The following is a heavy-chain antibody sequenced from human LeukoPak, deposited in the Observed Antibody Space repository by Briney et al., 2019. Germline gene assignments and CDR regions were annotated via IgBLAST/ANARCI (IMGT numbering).Heavy chain of an antibody. Sequence: SGGSLRLSCAAYGFTFKTYGMHWVRQAPGKGLEWVAVMSYDGINKYYEDSVKGRFIISRDTSKNTLYLQMNSLRAEDTAVYYCAKDRGWGYFEYWGQGTLVTVSS. J-gene: IGHJ4*02. CDR3: AKDRGWGYFEY. V-gene: IGHV3-30*18. D-gene: IGHD3-22*01. CDR1: GFTFKTYG. CDR2: MSYDGINK.